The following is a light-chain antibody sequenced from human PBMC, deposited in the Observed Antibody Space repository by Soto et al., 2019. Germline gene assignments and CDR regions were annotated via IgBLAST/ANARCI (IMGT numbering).Light chain of an antibody. V-gene: IGKV3-15*01. CDR3: QQYDNWPPYT. CDR2: GAS. CDR1: QSVSTN. J-gene: IGKJ2*01. Sequence: EILMTQSPATLSVSPGERATLSCRASQSVSTNLAWYQQKPGQAPRLLIYGASTRATGIPARFSGSGSGTEFTPTISSLQSEDFAVYYCQQYDNWPPYTFGQGTKVEIK.